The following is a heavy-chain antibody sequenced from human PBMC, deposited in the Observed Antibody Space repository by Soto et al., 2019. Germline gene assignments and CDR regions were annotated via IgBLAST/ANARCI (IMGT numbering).Heavy chain of an antibody. D-gene: IGHD6-19*01. V-gene: IGHV4-38-2*02. CDR2: IYHSGST. CDR3: ARDVRAVAAAHNWFYP. J-gene: IGHJ5*02. CDR1: GYSISSGYY. Sequence: SETLSLTCTVSGYSISSGYYWGWIRQPPGKGLERIGSIYHSGSTYYNPTLKSRVTISVDTSKNLFSLKLSTVTAADTAVYYCARDVRAVAAAHNWFYPWGQGTLVTVSS.